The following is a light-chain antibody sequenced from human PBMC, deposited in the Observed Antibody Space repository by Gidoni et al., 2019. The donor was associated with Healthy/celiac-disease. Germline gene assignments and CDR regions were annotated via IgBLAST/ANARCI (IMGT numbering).Light chain of an antibody. Sequence: EIRMTRSPSPRLHSEGDRVTITCRASQGISSGLAWYQQNPGKAPKLLIYKASSLESGVPSRFSGSGSGTEFTLTISSLQPDDFATYYCQQYNSYQYTFGQGTKLEIK. CDR3: QQYNSYQYT. V-gene: IGKV1-5*03. J-gene: IGKJ2*01. CDR2: KAS. CDR1: QGISSG.